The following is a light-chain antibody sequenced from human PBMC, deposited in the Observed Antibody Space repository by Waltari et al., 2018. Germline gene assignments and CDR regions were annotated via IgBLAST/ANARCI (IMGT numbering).Light chain of an antibody. V-gene: IGLV1-44*01. J-gene: IGLJ1*01. CDR2: NNN. Sequence: QSVLTQPPSASGTPGQRVTIPCSGSSSNIGINTVNWYHHLPGTAPKLFIFNNNRRPSGVPDRFSGSRSGTSASLAISGLQSGDEADYYCAAWDDTLNAYVFGTGTKVTVL. CDR3: AAWDDTLNAYV. CDR1: SSNIGINT.